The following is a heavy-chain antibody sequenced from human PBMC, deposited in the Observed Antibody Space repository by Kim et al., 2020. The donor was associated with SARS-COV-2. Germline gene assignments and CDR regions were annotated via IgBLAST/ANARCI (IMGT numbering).Heavy chain of an antibody. J-gene: IGHJ6*02. D-gene: IGHD5-18*01. CDR1: GFTFSSYG. CDR2: IWYDGSNK. CDR3: ARVQDGYSNYGMDV. Sequence: GGSLRLSCAASGFTFSSYGMHWVRQAPGKGLEWVAVIWYDGSNKYYADSVKGRFTISRDNSKNTLYLQMNSLRAEDTAVYYCARVQDGYSNYGMDVWGQGTTVTVSS. V-gene: IGHV3-33*01.